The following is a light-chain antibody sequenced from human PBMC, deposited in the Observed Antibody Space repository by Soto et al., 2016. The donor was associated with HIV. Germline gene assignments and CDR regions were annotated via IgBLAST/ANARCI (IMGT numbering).Light chain of an antibody. J-gene: IGLJ3*02. CDR1: SLRSYY. V-gene: IGLV3-19*01. CDR3: NSRDSSGNQWV. Sequence: SSELTQDLAVSVALGQTVRITCQGDSLRSYYASWYQQKPGQAPILVMYGKNNRPSGIPDRFSGSSSGNTGSLTITGTQAEDEADYYCNSRDSSGNQWVFGGGT. CDR2: GKN.